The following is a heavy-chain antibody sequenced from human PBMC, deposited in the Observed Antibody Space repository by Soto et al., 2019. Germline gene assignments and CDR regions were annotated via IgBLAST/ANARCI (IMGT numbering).Heavy chain of an antibody. J-gene: IGHJ6*02. Sequence: PGGSRSLSWAASGGNFSGYSGILVRPAPGKGLEWVSAISGSGGSTYYADSVKGRFTISRDNSKNTLYLQMNSLRAEDTAVYYCAKRSRGYSYGHSYHGMDVWGQGTTGTVS. CDR2: ISGSGGST. CDR1: GGNFSGYS. D-gene: IGHD5-18*01. CDR3: AKRSRGYSYGHSYHGMDV. V-gene: IGHV3-23*01.